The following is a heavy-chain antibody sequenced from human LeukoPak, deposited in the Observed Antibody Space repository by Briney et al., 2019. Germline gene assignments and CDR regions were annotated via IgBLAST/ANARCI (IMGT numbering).Heavy chain of an antibody. CDR1: GYTFTGYY. CDR3: AREVRAFDY. J-gene: IGHJ4*02. CDR2: INTNTGNP. Sequence: GASVKVSCKASGYTFTGYYMHWVRQAPGQGLEWMGWINTNTGNPTYAQGFTGRFVFSLDTSVSTAYLQISSLKAEDTAVYYCAREVRAFDYWGQGTLVTVPS. D-gene: IGHD4-11*01. V-gene: IGHV7-4-1*02.